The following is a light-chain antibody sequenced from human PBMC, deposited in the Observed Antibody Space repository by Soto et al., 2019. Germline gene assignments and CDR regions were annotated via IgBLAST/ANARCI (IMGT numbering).Light chain of an antibody. Sequence: QSVLTQPRSVSGSPGQSVTISCTGTSSDVGYYSYVSWFQQHPGKAPKLMIYDVSKRPSGVPDRFSGSKSGNTASLTISGLQAEDEADYYCCSFAGSYTLYVFGTGTKVT. V-gene: IGLV2-11*01. CDR2: DVS. CDR3: CSFAGSYTLYV. J-gene: IGLJ1*01. CDR1: SSDVGYYSY.